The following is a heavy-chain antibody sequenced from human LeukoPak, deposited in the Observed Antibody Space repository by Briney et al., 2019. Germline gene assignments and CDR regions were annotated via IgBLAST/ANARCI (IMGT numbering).Heavy chain of an antibody. J-gene: IGHJ5*02. CDR2: MYHSGST. Sequence: PSETLSLTCTVSGYSIRSGYYWGWIRQPPGKGLEWIGSMYHSGSTYYNPSLRSRVTISVDTSKNRISLNLRSVTAADTAVYYCARVPGPNWFDPWGQGTLVTVSS. CDR1: GYSIRSGYY. CDR3: ARVPGPNWFDP. V-gene: IGHV4-38-2*02.